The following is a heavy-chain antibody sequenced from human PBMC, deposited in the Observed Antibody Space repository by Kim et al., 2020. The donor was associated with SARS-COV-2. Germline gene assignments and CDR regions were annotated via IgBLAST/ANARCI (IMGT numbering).Heavy chain of an antibody. D-gene: IGHD4-17*01. Sequence: SETLSLTCTVSGGSFSSSSYSWGWIRQSPGKPLECIGTIFYSGSTYYNPSLKSRVTISVDTSKNQFSLRLSSVTAADTAVYYCARRLYGDYYFDYWGQGTLVTVSS. CDR1: GGSFSSSSYS. CDR3: ARRLYGDYYFDY. CDR2: IFYSGST. V-gene: IGHV4-39*01. J-gene: IGHJ4*02.